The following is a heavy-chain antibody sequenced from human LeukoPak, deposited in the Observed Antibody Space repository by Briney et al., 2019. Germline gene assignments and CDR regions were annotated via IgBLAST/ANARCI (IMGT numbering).Heavy chain of an antibody. Sequence: QTGGSLRLSCTASGFTFGDYAMSWVRQAPGKGLEWVGFIRSKAYGGTTEYAASVKGRFTISRDDSKSIAYLQMNSLKTEDTAVYYCTREEPNNDSQYYYYYYGMDVWGQGTTVTVSS. CDR3: TREEPNNDSQYYYYYYGMDV. V-gene: IGHV3-49*04. J-gene: IGHJ6*02. CDR2: IRSKAYGGTT. CDR1: GFTFGDYA. D-gene: IGHD1/OR15-1a*01.